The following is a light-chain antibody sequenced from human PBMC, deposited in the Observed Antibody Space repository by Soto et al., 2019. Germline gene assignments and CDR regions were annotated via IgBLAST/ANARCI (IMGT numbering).Light chain of an antibody. CDR1: NSNIGRGT. CDR3: ATWDDSLNGVV. Sequence: QSVLTQPPSASGTPGQRVTISCSGSNSNIGRGTVNWYQQLPGTAPKLLIFYNNLRPSGVPDRFSGSKSGTSASLAISGLQAEDGAEDYCATWDDSLNGVVFGGGTKLTVL. J-gene: IGLJ2*01. CDR2: YNN. V-gene: IGLV1-44*01.